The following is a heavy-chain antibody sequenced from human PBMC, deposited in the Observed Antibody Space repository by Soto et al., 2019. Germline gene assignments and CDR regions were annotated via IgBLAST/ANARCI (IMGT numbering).Heavy chain of an antibody. V-gene: IGHV1-69*17. Sequence: QVQLVQSGAEVKKPGSSVKVSCKASGGTSRSLSITWVRQAPGQGLEWMGGITPLFGIPNYPQKFQGRLTITAEKSTGTAYLELSSLTSEDTAVYYCARDTHSAGGWFDTWGRGTLVTVSS. CDR3: ARDTHSAGGWFDT. CDR2: ITPLFGIP. CDR1: GGTSRSLS. J-gene: IGHJ5*02. D-gene: IGHD2-15*01.